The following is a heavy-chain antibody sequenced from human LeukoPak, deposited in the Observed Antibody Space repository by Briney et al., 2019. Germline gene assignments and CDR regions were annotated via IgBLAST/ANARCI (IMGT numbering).Heavy chain of an antibody. V-gene: IGHV3-74*01. CDR1: GFTFSNYW. CDR3: ATAGNYRFDY. Sequence: GGSLRLSCAASGFTFSNYWVHWVRQAPGKGLVWVSRINPDGSTINYADSVKGRFTISRDNAKNTLYLQMNSLRAEDTAVYYCATAGNYRFDYWGQGTLVTVSS. D-gene: IGHD1-7*01. CDR2: INPDGSTI. J-gene: IGHJ4*02.